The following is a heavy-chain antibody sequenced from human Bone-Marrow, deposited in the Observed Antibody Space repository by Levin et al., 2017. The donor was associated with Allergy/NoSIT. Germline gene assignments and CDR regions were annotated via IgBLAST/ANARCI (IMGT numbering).Heavy chain of an antibody. V-gene: IGHV2-5*02. D-gene: IGHD2-8*02. Sequence: SGPTLVKPTQTLTLTCTFSGFSLTTRGLGVGWFRQPPGKALDWLGIIYWDNEKRYRPSLKARLTISMDTSNNQVVLTMTNMDPVDTGTYFCARRQSQYLVPEFFDSWGQGTLVTVSS. CDR1: GFSLTTRGLG. CDR2: IYWDNEK. J-gene: IGHJ4*02. CDR3: ARRQSQYLVPEFFDS.